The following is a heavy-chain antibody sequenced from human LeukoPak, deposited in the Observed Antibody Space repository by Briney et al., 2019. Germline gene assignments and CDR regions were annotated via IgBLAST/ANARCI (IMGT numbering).Heavy chain of an antibody. CDR3: ARGDDYYGSGSSHDAFDI. J-gene: IGHJ3*02. CDR2: INPSGGST. CDR1: GYTFTSYY. V-gene: IGHV1-46*01. D-gene: IGHD3-10*01. Sequence: ASVKVSCKASGYTFTSYYMHWVRQAPGQGLEWMGIINPSGGSTSYAQKFRGRVTMTRDMSTSTVYMELSSLRSEDTAVYYCARGDDYYGSGSSHDAFDIWGQGTMVTVSS.